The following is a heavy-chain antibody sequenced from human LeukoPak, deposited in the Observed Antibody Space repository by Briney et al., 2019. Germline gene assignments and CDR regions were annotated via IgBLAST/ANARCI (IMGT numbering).Heavy chain of an antibody. Sequence: SETLSLTCTVSGGSISSYYWSWIRQPAGKGLEWIGRIYTSGSTNYNPSLKSRVTMSVDTSKNQFPLKLSSVTAADTAVYYCASDPSNYYYMDVRGKGTTVTVSS. V-gene: IGHV4-4*07. CDR1: GGSISSYY. CDR3: ASDPSNYYYMDV. CDR2: IYTSGST. J-gene: IGHJ6*03.